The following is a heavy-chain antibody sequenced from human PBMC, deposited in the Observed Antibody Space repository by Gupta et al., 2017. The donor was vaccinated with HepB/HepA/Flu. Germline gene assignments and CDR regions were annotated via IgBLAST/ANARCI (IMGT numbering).Heavy chain of an antibody. V-gene: IGHV3-23*01. CDR1: GFTFSTYT. D-gene: IGHD1-1*01. CDR3: AKPRMTTTTRHGMDV. J-gene: IGHJ6*02. CDR2: ISGTGDNT. Sequence: EVHLLESGGGLVQPGGSLRLSCAASGFTFSTYTMTWVRQAPGKGLEWVSTISGTGDNTYYTDSVKGRFTISRDNSKNTLSLQMDSLRAEDTALYYCAKPRMTTTTRHGMDVWGQGTTVTVSS.